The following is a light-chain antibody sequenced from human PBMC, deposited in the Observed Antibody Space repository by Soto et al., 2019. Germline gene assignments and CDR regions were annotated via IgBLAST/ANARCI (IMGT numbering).Light chain of an antibody. V-gene: IGKV1-9*01. Sequence: IQLTQSPSSLSASVGDRVTITCRASQGISSFLAWYQQKPGKAPKLLIYGASTLQSGVPSRFSGSGSGTAFTLTTGSLKPEDFATYYCQQLNSFPIPFGPGTKVDIK. CDR3: QQLNSFPIP. CDR1: QGISSF. CDR2: GAS. J-gene: IGKJ3*01.